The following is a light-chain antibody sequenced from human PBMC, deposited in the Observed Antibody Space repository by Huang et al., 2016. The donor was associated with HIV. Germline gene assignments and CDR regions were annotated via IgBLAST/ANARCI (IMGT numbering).Light chain of an antibody. Sequence: EIVMTQSPGTLSVSPGERATLSCRASQSVSSNLAWYQQKPGQAPRLRICAAASRDTGIPARFSGSGSGTEFTLTISSLQSEDFAVYYCQQYNYRPPFTFGQGTKLEIK. CDR3: QQYNYRPPFT. J-gene: IGKJ2*01. CDR1: QSVSSN. CDR2: AAA. V-gene: IGKV3-15*01.